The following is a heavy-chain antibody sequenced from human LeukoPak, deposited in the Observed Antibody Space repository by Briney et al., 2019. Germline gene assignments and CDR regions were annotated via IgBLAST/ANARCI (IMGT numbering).Heavy chain of an antibody. CDR2: ISYDGSNK. CDR1: GFTFSSYA. CDR3: ARGEVVAATYFDY. Sequence: PGGSLRLSCAASGFTFSSYAVHWVRQAPGKGLEWVAVISYDGSNKYYADSVKGRFTISRDNSKNTLYLQMNSLRAEDTAVYYCARGEVVAATYFDYWGQGTLVTVSS. J-gene: IGHJ4*02. V-gene: IGHV3-30*04. D-gene: IGHD2-15*01.